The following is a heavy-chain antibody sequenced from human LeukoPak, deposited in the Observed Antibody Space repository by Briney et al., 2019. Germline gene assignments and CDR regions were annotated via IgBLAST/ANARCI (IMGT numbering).Heavy chain of an antibody. CDR1: GGSISSGGYY. J-gene: IGHJ4*02. Sequence: SETLSLTCTVSGGSISSGGYYWSWIRRHPGKGLEWIGYIYYSGSTYYNPSLKSRVTISVDTSKNQFSLKLSSVTAADTAVYYCARGYSSSWEGYFDYWGQGTLVTVSS. D-gene: IGHD6-13*01. CDR3: ARGYSSSWEGYFDY. V-gene: IGHV4-31*03. CDR2: IYYSGST.